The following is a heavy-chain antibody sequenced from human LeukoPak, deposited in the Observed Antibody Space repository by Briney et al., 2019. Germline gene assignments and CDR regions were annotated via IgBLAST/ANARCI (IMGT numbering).Heavy chain of an antibody. D-gene: IGHD2-15*01. V-gene: IGHV3-11*04. J-gene: IGHJ4*02. CDR3: TRGVAMAI. CDR1: GISFSDYY. Sequence: GGSLILSCAASGISFSDYYMSWIRQAPGKGLEWIAYISGSGDTIKYADFVEGRFTISRDNAKRSVYLEMNSQTDEDTAVYFCTRGVAMAIWSQGTLVTVSS. CDR2: ISGSGDTI.